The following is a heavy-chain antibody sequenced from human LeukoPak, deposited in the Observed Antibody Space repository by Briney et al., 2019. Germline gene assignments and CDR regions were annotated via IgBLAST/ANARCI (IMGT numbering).Heavy chain of an antibody. Sequence: GGSLRLSCAASGFTFSSYSMTWVRQAPGKGLEWVSSISSSSSYIYYADSVKGRFTISRDNAKNTLYLQMNSLRAEDTAVYYCAKIRVGYSSSWYLGWFDPWGQGTLVTVSS. V-gene: IGHV3-21*04. CDR3: AKIRVGYSSSWYLGWFDP. J-gene: IGHJ5*02. CDR2: ISSSSSYI. D-gene: IGHD6-13*01. CDR1: GFTFSSYS.